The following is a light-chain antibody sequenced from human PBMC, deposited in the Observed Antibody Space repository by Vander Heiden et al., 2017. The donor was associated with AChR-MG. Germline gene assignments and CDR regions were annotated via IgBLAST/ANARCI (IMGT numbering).Light chain of an antibody. J-gene: IGKJ4*01. Sequence: AIQMTQSPSYLSASVGDRVTITCRPSQDISSALIWYQQKPGKAPKVLIYAASSLVSGVPSRFSGSGSGTEFTLTISRLQPEDFATYHCQQSSSYPLTFGGGTKVEIK. CDR1: QDISSA. CDR2: AAS. V-gene: IGKV1-13*02. CDR3: QQSSSYPLT.